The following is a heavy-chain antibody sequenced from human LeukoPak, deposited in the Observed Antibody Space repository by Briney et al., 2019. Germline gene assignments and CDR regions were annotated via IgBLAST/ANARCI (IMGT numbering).Heavy chain of an antibody. CDR1: GFTFSRYW. V-gene: IGHV3-74*01. CDR2: INSDGSTT. D-gene: IGHD3-10*01. Sequence: PGGSLRLSCGASGFTFSRYWMHWVRQAPGKGLVWVSRINSDGSTTTYADSVKGRFTISRDNAKNTLHLQMNSLRAEDTAVYYCVIPLLRGDWGQGALVTVSS. CDR3: VIPLLRGD. J-gene: IGHJ4*02.